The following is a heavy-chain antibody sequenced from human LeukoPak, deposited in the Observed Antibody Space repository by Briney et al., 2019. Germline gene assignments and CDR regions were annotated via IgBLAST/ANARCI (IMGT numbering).Heavy chain of an antibody. CDR2: ITGDGTTT. V-gene: IGHV3-23*01. Sequence: GGSLRLSCEASGLTFSNYRMSWVGQAPGKGLQWVSAITGDGTTTYYADSVKGRFTISRDNSKNMLYLQMSSLRAEDTAVYYCAKMHGYFDYWGQGALVPVSS. CDR3: AKMHGYFDY. CDR1: GLTFSNYR. J-gene: IGHJ4*02.